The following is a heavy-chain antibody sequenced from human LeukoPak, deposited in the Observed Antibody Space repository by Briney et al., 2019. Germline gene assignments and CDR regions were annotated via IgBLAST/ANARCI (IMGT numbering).Heavy chain of an antibody. CDR2: INQDASVR. Sequence: GGSLRLSCAASGFSFSTYWMSWVRQTPEKGLEFVANINQDASVRNYMDSLKGRCTISRDNAKKSVYLEINSLRADDTAVYYCATDPGSSSFDLSGQGALVTVFS. J-gene: IGHJ4*02. D-gene: IGHD6-13*01. CDR1: GFSFSTYW. V-gene: IGHV3-7*01. CDR3: ATDPGSSSFDL.